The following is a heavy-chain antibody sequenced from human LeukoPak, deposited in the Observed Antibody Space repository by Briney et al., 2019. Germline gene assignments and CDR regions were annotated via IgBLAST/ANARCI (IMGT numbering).Heavy chain of an antibody. CDR3: AKFSPDYYDSKKYFDY. J-gene: IGHJ4*02. D-gene: IGHD3-22*01. CDR1: GGSISSSTYY. CDR2: LSYSGKT. Sequence: PSETLSLTCTVSGGSISSSTYYWGWIRQPPGKGLERIGSLSYSGKTHYNPSLKSRVTISIDTSQNQFSLKLTSVTAADTAVYYCAKFSPDYYDSKKYFDYWGQGTLVTVSS. V-gene: IGHV4-39*01.